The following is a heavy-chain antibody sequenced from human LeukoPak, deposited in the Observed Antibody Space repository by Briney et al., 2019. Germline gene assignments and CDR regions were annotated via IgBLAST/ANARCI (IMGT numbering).Heavy chain of an antibody. CDR1: GYTFTSYY. CDR3: ARGDTLLRYFDWSHFDY. D-gene: IGHD3-9*01. CDR2: INPSGGST. V-gene: IGHV1-46*01. Sequence: GASVKVSCKASGYTFTSYYMHWVRQAPGQGLEWMGIINPSGGSTSYAQKFQGRVTMTRDTSTSTVYMELSSLRSEDTAVYYCARGDTLLRYFDWSHFDYWGQGTLVTVSS. J-gene: IGHJ4*02.